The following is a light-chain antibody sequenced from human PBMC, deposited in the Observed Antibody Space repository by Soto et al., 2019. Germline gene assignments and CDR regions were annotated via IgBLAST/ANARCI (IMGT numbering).Light chain of an antibody. CDR2: DAS. J-gene: IGKJ4*01. CDR3: QQYAYSPLT. CDR1: QSVGKNY. V-gene: IGKV3-20*01. Sequence: EIVLTQSPGTLSLSPGERATLSCRASQSVGKNYLAWFQQKLGQAPRLFIYDASNRATGIPDRFSGSGSGTDFTLTISRLEPEDFAVYYCQQYAYSPLTFGGGTKVEIK.